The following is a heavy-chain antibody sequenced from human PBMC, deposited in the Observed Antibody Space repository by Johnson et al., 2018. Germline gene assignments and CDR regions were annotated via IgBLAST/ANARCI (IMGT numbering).Heavy chain of an antibody. CDR1: GFTFSKYW. CDR2: INQGGRVK. V-gene: IGHV3-7*01. D-gene: IGHD1-26*01. Sequence: VQLQESGGGLVQXGGSXRLXCTASGFTFSKYWMTWVRLAPGKGLEWVANINQGGRVKYYVDSVKGRFTISRDDAKNSLFLQLNSLRAEDTAVYYCARVDYYGWPFDIWGQGTMVTVSS. CDR3: ARVDYYGWPFDI. J-gene: IGHJ3*02.